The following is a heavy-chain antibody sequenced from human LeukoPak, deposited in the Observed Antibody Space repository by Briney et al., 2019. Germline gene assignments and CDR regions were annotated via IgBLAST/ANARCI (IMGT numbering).Heavy chain of an antibody. D-gene: IGHD1-26*01. J-gene: IGHJ4*02. CDR1: GFTFSNYG. V-gene: IGHV3-30*18. Sequence: PGGSLRLSCAASGFTFSNYGLHWVRQAPGKGLEWVALISYDGTSEYYADSVKGRFTISRDNSKNTLYLQMNSLRAEDTAVYYCAKGGVRWELPHLDDYWGQGTLVTVSS. CDR2: ISYDGTSE. CDR3: AKGGVRWELPHLDDY.